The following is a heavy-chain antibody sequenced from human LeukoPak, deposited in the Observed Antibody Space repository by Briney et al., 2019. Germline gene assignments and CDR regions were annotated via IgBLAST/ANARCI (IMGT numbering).Heavy chain of an antibody. J-gene: IGHJ5*02. CDR2: INDDGSST. CDR1: GFTFKNYW. CDR3: VRGGASTWS. D-gene: IGHD2-15*01. V-gene: IGHV3-74*01. Sequence: GGSLRLSCAASGFTFKNYWMHWVRQAPGKGPVWVSRINDDGSSTSYADSVKGRFTISRDDAKSTLYLQMNSLRAEDTAVYYCVRGGASTWSWGQGTLVTVSS.